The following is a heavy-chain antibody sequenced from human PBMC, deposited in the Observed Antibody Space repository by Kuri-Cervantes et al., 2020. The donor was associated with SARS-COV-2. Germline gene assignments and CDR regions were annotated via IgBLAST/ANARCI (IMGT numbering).Heavy chain of an antibody. V-gene: IGHV1-18*01. CDR3: ARDPWGIAAALDAFDI. CDR1: GYTFTSYG. J-gene: IGHJ3*02. D-gene: IGHD6-13*01. Sequence: ASVKVSCKASGYTFTSYGISRVRQAPGQGLEWMGWISAYNGNTNYAQKLQGRVTMTTDTSTSTAYMELRSLRSDDTAVYYCARDPWGIAAALDAFDIWGQGTMVTVSS. CDR2: ISAYNGNT.